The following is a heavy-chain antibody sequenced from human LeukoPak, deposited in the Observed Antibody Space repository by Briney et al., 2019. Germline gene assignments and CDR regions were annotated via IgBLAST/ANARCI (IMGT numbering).Heavy chain of an antibody. Sequence: PGGSLRLSCAASGFTVSSNYMNWVRQAPGKGLEWVSSISSSSSYIYYADSVKGRFTISRDNAKNSLYLQMNSLRAEDTAVYYCARDKGSSGWYYYGMDVWGQGTTVTVSS. CDR2: ISSSSSYI. V-gene: IGHV3-21*01. J-gene: IGHJ6*02. D-gene: IGHD6-19*01. CDR1: GFTVSSNY. CDR3: ARDKGSSGWYYYGMDV.